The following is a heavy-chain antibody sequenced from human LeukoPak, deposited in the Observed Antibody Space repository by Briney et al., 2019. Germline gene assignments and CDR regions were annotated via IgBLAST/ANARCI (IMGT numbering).Heavy chain of an antibody. CDR3: AKGKGCSSTSCYSFDC. D-gene: IGHD2-2*01. J-gene: IGHJ4*02. Sequence: GGSLRLSCVASGFTFSSYGMHWVRQAPGKGLEWVAFIRYDESDKYYPDSVKGRFTISRDTSKNTLYLQMNSLRAEDTAVYYCAKGKGCSSTSCYSFDCWGQGTLVTVSS. CDR1: GFTFSSYG. V-gene: IGHV3-30*02. CDR2: IRYDESDK.